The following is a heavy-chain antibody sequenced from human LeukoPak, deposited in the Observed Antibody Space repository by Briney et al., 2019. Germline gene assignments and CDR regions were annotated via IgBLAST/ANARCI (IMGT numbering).Heavy chain of an antibody. V-gene: IGHV4-39*07. CDR2: IYYSGST. CDR3: AGDLYSSGWYDY. D-gene: IGHD6-19*01. CDR1: GGSISSSSYY. J-gene: IGHJ4*02. Sequence: SETLSLTCTVSGGSISSSSYYWGWIRQPPGKGLEWIGSIYYSGSTYYNPSLKSRVTISVDTSKNQFSLKLSSVTAADTAVYYCAGDLYSSGWYDYWGQGTLVTVSS.